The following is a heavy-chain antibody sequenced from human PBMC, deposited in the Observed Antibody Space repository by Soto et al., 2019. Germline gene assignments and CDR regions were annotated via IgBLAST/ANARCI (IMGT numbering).Heavy chain of an antibody. CDR3: ARGGDPITMIVVALGAFDI. CDR2: IYYSGST. J-gene: IGHJ3*02. CDR1: GGSISSYY. Sequence: SETLSLTCTVSGGSISSYYWSWIRQPPGKGLEWIGYIYYSGSTNYNPSLKSRVTISVDTSKNQFSLKLSSVTAADTAVYYCARGGDPITMIVVALGAFDIWGQGTMVTVS. V-gene: IGHV4-59*01. D-gene: IGHD3-22*01.